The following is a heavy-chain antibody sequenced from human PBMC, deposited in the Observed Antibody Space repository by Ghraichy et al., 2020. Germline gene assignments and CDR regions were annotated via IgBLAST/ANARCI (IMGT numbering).Heavy chain of an antibody. D-gene: IGHD1-1*01. CDR3: ARRVWKSTTRGYFDI. J-gene: IGHJ2*01. Sequence: SETLSLICIVSNASMNSDYWTWIRQAPGGTLEWMGYIHIGGGPSYNPSLKDRLIILPEASRSPFSLYLRSVTAADTAIYYCARRVWKSTTRGYFDIWSRGTLVTFSS. CDR1: NASMNSDY. CDR2: IHIGGGP. V-gene: IGHV4-4*09.